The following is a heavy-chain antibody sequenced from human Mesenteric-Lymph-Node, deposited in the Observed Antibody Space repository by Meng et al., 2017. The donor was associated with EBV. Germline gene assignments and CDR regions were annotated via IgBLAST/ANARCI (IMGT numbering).Heavy chain of an antibody. V-gene: IGHV3-74*01. J-gene: IGHJ4*02. CDR2: ISSDGSSP. Sequence: VQLVESGGGLVQPGGSLRLSCAASGFTFSSYWMHWVRQAPGKGLVWVSRISSDGSSPSYADSVKGRFTISRDLSNNTLYLQMNSLRAEDTAIYYCAKLLKYWGQGTLVTVSS. D-gene: IGHD6-6*01. CDR3: AKLLKY. CDR1: GFTFSSYW.